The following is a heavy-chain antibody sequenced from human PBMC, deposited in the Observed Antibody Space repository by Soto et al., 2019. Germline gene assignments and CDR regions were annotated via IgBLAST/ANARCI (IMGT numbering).Heavy chain of an antibody. CDR3: ARHEYVSSSYDLLDV. CDR1: GGSVTNINYF. D-gene: IGHD3-22*01. J-gene: IGHJ3*01. Sequence: SETLSLTCSVSGGSVTNINYFWAWIRQSPGKGLEWIANIYYTGATFYNPSLRSRVSMTIDASKNRFSLNLSSVTASDTALYYCARHEYVSSSYDLLDVWGRGTMVTVSS. CDR2: IYYTGAT. V-gene: IGHV4-39*01.